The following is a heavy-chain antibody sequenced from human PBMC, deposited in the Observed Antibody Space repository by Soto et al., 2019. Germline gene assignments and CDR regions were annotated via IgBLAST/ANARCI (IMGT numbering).Heavy chain of an antibody. J-gene: IGHJ4*02. CDR1: GFTFSSYA. D-gene: IGHD3-3*01. CDR2: ISYDGSNK. CDR3: ARDRLLRFLEWLLDY. Sequence: SLRLSCAAAGFTFSSYAMHWVRQAPGKGLEWVAVISYDGSNKYYADSVKGRFTISRDNSKNTLYLQMNSLRAEDTAVYYCARDRLLRFLEWLLDYWGQGTLVTVSS. V-gene: IGHV3-30-3*01.